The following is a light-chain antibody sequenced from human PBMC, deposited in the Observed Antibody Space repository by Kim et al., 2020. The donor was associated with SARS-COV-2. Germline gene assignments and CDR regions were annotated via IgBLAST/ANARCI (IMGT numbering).Light chain of an antibody. CDR3: QQYYSTPLT. CDR1: NKNY. Sequence: NKNYLAWYQQKPGQPPKLLIYWASTRESGVPDRFSDSGSGTDFTLTISSLQAEDVAVYYCQQYYSTPLTFGQGTKLEI. CDR2: WAS. V-gene: IGKV4-1*01. J-gene: IGKJ2*01.